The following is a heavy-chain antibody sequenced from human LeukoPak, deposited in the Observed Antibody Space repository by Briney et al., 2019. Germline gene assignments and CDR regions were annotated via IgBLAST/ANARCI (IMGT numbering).Heavy chain of an antibody. CDR2: IYYSGTT. V-gene: IGHV4-59*01. J-gene: IGHJ4*02. CDR3: ARDPGHSSWD. D-gene: IGHD1-26*01. CDR1: GGSISSYY. Sequence: SETLSLTCTVSGGSISSYYWSWIRQPPGKGLEWIGYIYYSGTTNYNPTLKGRVTISVDTSKNQFSLKLSSVTAADTAVYYCARDPGHSSWDWGKGTLVTVSS.